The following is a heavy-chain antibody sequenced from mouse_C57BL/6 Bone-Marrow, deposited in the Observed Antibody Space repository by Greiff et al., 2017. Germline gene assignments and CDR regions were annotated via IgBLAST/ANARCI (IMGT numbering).Heavy chain of an antibody. Sequence: VTLVASGGGLVQPGGSLSLSCAASGFTFTDYYMSWDRQPPGKALEWLGFIRNKANGYTTEYSASVKGRFTISRDNSHSILYLQMNALRAEDSATYYCARGGVRLRLDYWGQGTTLTVSS. CDR1: GFTFTDYY. CDR3: ARGGVRLRLDY. J-gene: IGHJ2*01. CDR2: IRNKANGYTT. V-gene: IGHV7-3*01. D-gene: IGHD3-2*02.